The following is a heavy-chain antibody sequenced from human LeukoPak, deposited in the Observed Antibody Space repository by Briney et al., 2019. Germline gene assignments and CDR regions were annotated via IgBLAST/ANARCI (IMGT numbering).Heavy chain of an antibody. CDR2: ISTTGGST. D-gene: IGHD3-22*01. Sequence: PGGSLRLSCAASGFTFSSYAMSWVRQAPGKGLEWVSAISTTGGSTDYADSVKGRFTISRDNSKNTLYLQMNSLRAEDTAVYYCAKHAKFYYDSSGYLDYWGQGTLFTVSS. CDR3: AKHAKFYYDSSGYLDY. V-gene: IGHV3-23*01. CDR1: GFTFSSYA. J-gene: IGHJ4*02.